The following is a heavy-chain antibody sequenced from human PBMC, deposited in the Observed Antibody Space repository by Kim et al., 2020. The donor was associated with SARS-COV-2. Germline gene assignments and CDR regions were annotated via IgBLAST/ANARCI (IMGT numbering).Heavy chain of an antibody. CDR2: ISAYNGNT. J-gene: IGHJ4*02. CDR1: GYTFTSYG. Sequence: ASVKVSCKASGYTFTSYGISWVRQAPGQGLEWMGWISAYNGNTNYAQKLQGRVTMTTDTSTSTAYMELRSLRSDDTAVYYCARLDDYYYDSSTFDYWGQGTLVTVSS. CDR3: ARLDDYYYDSSTFDY. V-gene: IGHV1-18*04. D-gene: IGHD3-22*01.